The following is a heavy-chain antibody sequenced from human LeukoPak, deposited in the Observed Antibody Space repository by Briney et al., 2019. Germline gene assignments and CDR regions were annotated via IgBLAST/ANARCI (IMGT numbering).Heavy chain of an antibody. CDR3: ARDLMDYDVSTGLHHYYMDV. CDR2: ISGDGRNI. J-gene: IGHJ6*02. V-gene: IGHV3-74*01. CDR1: GFTFSSYW. Sequence: GGPLRLSCVASGFTFSSYWMHWVRQDPRKGLVWVSRISGDGRNINYADSVRGRFTISRDNAKNTLYLQMNTLRVEDTAVYYCARDLMDYDVSTGLHHYYMDVWGQGTTVTVSS. D-gene: IGHD3-9*01.